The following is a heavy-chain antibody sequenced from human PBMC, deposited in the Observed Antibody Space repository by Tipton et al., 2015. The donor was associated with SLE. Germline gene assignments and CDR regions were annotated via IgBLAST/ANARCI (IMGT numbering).Heavy chain of an antibody. D-gene: IGHD3-3*01. Sequence: TLSLTCAVYGGSFSGYYWSWIRQPPGKGLEWIGEINHSGSTNYNPSLKSRVTISVDTSKNQFSLNLSSVTAADTAVYYCARQFSIFALVNVWGQGALVTVSS. V-gene: IGHV4-34*01. J-gene: IGHJ4*02. CDR3: ARQFSIFALVNV. CDR1: GGSFSGYY. CDR2: INHSGST.